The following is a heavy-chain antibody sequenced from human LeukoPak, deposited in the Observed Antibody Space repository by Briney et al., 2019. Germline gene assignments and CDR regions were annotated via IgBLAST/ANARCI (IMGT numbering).Heavy chain of an antibody. CDR1: GGTFSSYA. CDR3: ARAYCGGDCYRGSYYFDY. J-gene: IGHJ4*02. D-gene: IGHD2-21*02. Sequence: SVKVSCKASGGTFSSYAISWVRQAPGQGLEWMGGIIPIFGTANYAQKFQGRVTITADESTSTAYMELSSLRSEDTAVYYCARAYCGGDCYRGSYYFDYWGQGTLVTVPS. CDR2: IIPIFGTA. V-gene: IGHV1-69*13.